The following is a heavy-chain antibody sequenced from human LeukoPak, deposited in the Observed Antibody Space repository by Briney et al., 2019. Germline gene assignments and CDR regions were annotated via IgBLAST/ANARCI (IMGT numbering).Heavy chain of an antibody. CDR3: ARERRSNYYLDV. CDR1: GFTFSSYW. J-gene: IGHJ6*03. CDR2: ISSSGDSI. V-gene: IGHV3-48*01. Sequence: PGGSLRLSCAASGFTFSSYWMSWVRQAPGKGLEHISYISSSGDSIDSADSVKGRFTISRDNAKSSLFLQMNSLRVEDTAIYYCARERRSNYYLDVWGKGTTVTVSS.